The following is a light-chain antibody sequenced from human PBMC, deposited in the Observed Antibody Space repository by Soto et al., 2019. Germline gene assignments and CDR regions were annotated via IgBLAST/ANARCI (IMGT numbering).Light chain of an antibody. CDR1: QSISSW. Sequence: DIQMTQSPSTLSASVGDRVTITCRASQSISSWLAWYQQKPGKAPKLLIYKASSLESGVPSRFSGSGSGTEFTLTISSLQPDDFADYYCQQYNSYPRTLGQGTKVEIK. CDR3: QQYNSYPRT. J-gene: IGKJ1*01. V-gene: IGKV1-5*03. CDR2: KAS.